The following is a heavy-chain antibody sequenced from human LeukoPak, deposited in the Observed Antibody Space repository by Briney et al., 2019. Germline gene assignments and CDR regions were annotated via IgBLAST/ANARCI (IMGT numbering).Heavy chain of an antibody. Sequence: PSETLSLTCTVSGYSISSGYYWGWIRPPPGKGLEWIGSIYHSGSTYYNPSLKSRVTISVDTSKNQFSLKLSSVTAADTAVYYCARASHDYGDYSHFDYWGQGTLVTVSS. CDR3: ARASHDYGDYSHFDY. V-gene: IGHV4-38-2*02. CDR2: IYHSGST. CDR1: GYSISSGYY. D-gene: IGHD4-17*01. J-gene: IGHJ4*02.